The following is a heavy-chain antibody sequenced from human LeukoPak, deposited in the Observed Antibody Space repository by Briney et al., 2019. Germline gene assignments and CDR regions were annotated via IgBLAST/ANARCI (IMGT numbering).Heavy chain of an antibody. J-gene: IGHJ4*02. V-gene: IGHV3-23*01. D-gene: IGHD2-21*01. CDR3: AKGHIGGDGYYYFDS. CDR2: IRGNAGTT. Sequence: ETLSLTCTVSAYSISSGYYWGWIRQPPGKGLEWVSSIRGNAGTTYYADSVKGRFNIFRDNSKNMLYLQMNSLRVEDTAVYFCAKGHIGGDGYYYFDSWGQGTLVTVSS. CDR1: AYSISSGY.